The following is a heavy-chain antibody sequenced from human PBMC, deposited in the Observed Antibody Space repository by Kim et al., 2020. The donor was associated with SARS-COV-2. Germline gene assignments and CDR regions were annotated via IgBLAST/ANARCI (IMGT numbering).Heavy chain of an antibody. CDR3: AKVGTENWFDP. V-gene: IGHV3-23*01. Sequence: TYNACSMKGRYTNTKDNPKNTLYLQMNSLRDEDTAVYYCAKVGTENWFDPWGQGTLVTVSS. J-gene: IGHJ5*02. D-gene: IGHD2-21*02. CDR2: T.